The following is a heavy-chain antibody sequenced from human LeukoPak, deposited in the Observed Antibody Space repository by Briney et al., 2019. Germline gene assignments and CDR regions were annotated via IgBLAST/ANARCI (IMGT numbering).Heavy chain of an antibody. CDR3: ARHLDIAAAGTFDY. Sequence: SETLSLTCTVSGGSISSHHWSWIRQPPGKGLEWIGYIYYSGSTNYNPSLKSRVTISVDTSKNQFSLKLSSVTAPDTAVYYCARHLDIAAAGTFDYWGQGTLVTVSS. V-gene: IGHV4-59*08. D-gene: IGHD6-13*01. CDR2: IYYSGST. CDR1: GGSISSHH. J-gene: IGHJ4*02.